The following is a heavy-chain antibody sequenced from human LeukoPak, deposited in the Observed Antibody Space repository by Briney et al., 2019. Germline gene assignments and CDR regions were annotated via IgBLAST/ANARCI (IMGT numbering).Heavy chain of an antibody. J-gene: IGHJ4*02. Sequence: GGSLRLSCAASGFTFSSYSMNWVRQAPGKGLEWVAVVSYDGSNKYYADSVKGRFTISRDNSKNTLYLQMNSLRAEDTAVYYCARDGHSSSWYVSLVYWGQGTLVTVSS. V-gene: IGHV3-30*05. CDR1: GFTFSSYS. D-gene: IGHD6-13*01. CDR2: VSYDGSNK. CDR3: ARDGHSSSWYVSLVY.